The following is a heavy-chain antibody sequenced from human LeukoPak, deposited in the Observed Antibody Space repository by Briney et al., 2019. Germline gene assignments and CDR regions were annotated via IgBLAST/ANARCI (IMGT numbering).Heavy chain of an antibody. CDR3: ARGLPNYYGMDV. CDR1: AFTFNNYW. Sequence: GGSLRLSCVASAFTFNNYWMHWVRQAPGKGLVWVSRIKGDGSSTNCADSVRGRFTISRDNAKNTVYLQMNSLRTEDTAVYYCARGLPNYYGMDVWGQGTTVTVSS. J-gene: IGHJ6*02. V-gene: IGHV3-74*01. CDR2: IKGDGSST.